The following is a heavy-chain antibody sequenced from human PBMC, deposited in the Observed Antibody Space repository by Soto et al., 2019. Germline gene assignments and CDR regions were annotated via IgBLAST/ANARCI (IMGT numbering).Heavy chain of an antibody. CDR1: GFTFSNYA. CDR3: ASHPYYYYYMDV. CDR2: ISGSGDSI. J-gene: IGHJ6*03. Sequence: GGSLRLSCAASGFTFSNYAMSWVRQAPGKGLEWVSLISGSGDSIYYADSVKGRFTISRDNSKNTLYLQMNSLRAEDTAVFYCASHPYYYYYMDVWGKGTTVTVSS. V-gene: IGHV3-23*01.